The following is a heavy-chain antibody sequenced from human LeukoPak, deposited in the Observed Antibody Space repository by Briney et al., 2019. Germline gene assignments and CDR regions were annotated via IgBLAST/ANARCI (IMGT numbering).Heavy chain of an antibody. CDR1: GFTFSSYA. V-gene: IGHV3-23*01. J-gene: IGHJ4*02. Sequence: GGPLRLSCAASGFTFSSYAMTWVRQAPGKGLEWVSAISTTGGGTYYADSVKGRFTISRDNSKNTLYLQMSSLRAEDTAVYSCAKDRGDCSSTSCYLSDWVQGTLVTVSS. CDR3: AKDRGDCSSTSCYLSD. D-gene: IGHD2-2*01. CDR2: ISTTGGGT.